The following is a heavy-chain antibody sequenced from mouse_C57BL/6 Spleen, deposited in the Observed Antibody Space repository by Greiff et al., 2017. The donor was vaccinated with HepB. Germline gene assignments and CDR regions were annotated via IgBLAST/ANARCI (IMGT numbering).Heavy chain of an antibody. Sequence: EVQLQQSGPELVKPGASVKISCKASGYTFTDYYMNWVKQSHGKSLEWIGDINPNNGGTSYNQKFKGKATLTVDKSSSTAYMELRSLTSEDSAVYYCASTHPHYYGSRYYFDYWGQGTTLTVSS. CDR3: ASTHPHYYGSRYYFDY. CDR2: INPNNGGT. V-gene: IGHV1-26*01. J-gene: IGHJ2*01. D-gene: IGHD1-1*01. CDR1: GYTFTDYY.